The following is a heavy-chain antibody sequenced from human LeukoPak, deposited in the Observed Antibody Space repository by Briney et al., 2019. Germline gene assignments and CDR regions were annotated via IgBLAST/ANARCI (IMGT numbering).Heavy chain of an antibody. J-gene: IGHJ3*02. CDR1: GFTVSSNY. CDR2: IYSGGST. Sequence: GGSLRLSCAASGFTVSSNYMSWVRQAPGKGLEWVSVIYSGGSTYYADSVKGRFTISRDNSKNTLYLQMNSLRAEDTAVYYCARDHSPPPCSYAFDIWGQGTMVTVSS. CDR3: ARDHSPPPCSYAFDI. V-gene: IGHV3-53*01. D-gene: IGHD2-15*01.